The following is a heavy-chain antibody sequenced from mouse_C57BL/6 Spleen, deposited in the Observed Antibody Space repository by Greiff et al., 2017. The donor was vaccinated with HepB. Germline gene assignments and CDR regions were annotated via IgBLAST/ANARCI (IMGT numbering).Heavy chain of an antibody. Sequence: VQLQQPGAELVKPGASVKLSCKASGYTFTSYWMHWVKQRPGQGLEWIGMIHPNSGSTNYNEKFKSKATLTVDKSSSTAYMQLSSLTSEDSAVYYCAREGVLHLSWFAYWGQGTLVTVSA. D-gene: IGHD1-1*01. J-gene: IGHJ3*01. CDR2: IHPNSGST. V-gene: IGHV1-64*01. CDR1: GYTFTSYW. CDR3: AREGVLHLSWFAY.